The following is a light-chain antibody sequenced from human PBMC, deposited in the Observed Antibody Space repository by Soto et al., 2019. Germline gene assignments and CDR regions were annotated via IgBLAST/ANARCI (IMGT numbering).Light chain of an antibody. V-gene: IGKV3-15*01. CDR3: QQYHNWPPSWT. CDR2: YAS. Sequence: EIALTQSRDTLCLSPGERATISCIAIQSVSTNLAWYQQKPGQTPRLLVYYASTRATGIPARFSGSGSGTEFTLAISSLQSEDFAVYYCQQYHNWPPSWTFGLGTKVDI. J-gene: IGKJ1*01. CDR1: QSVSTN.